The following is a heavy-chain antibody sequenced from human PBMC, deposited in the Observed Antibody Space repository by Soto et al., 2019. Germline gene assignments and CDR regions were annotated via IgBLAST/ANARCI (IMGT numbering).Heavy chain of an antibody. J-gene: IGHJ6*03. V-gene: IGHV3-23*01. CDR1: GFTFSSYA. Sequence: EVQLLESGGGLVQPGGSRRLSCAASGFTFSSYAMSWVRQAPGKGLEWVSTISDSGSTYYADSVKGRFTISRDISKNTLYVQMSSLRAEDTAVCYCAKGGEGYCSGTSCLYHMDAWGKGTTVTVSS. D-gene: IGHD2-15*01. CDR3: AKGGEGYCSGTSCLYHMDA. CDR2: ISDSGST.